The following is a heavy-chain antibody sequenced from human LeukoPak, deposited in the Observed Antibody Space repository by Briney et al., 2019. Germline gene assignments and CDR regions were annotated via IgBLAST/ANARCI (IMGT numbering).Heavy chain of an antibody. CDR3: AREAVTRNYFDY. D-gene: IGHD4-17*01. CDR1: GFTVSSNY. Sequence: GGSLRLSCAASGFTVSSNYMNWVRQAPGKGLEWVSVIYSGGSTYYADSVKGRFTISRDNSKNALYLQMNSLRAEDTAVYYCAREAVTRNYFDYWGQGTLVTVSS. J-gene: IGHJ4*02. CDR2: IYSGGST. V-gene: IGHV3-53*01.